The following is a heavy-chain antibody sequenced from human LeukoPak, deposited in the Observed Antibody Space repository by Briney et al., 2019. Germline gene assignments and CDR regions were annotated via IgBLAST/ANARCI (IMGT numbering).Heavy chain of an antibody. CDR1: GFTVSSNY. V-gene: IGHV3-66*01. J-gene: IGHJ4*02. D-gene: IGHD6-13*01. CDR2: IYSGGST. Sequence: GGSLRLSCAASGFTVSSNYMGWVRQAPGKGLEWVSVIYSGGSTYYADSVKGRFTISRDNSKNTLYLQKNSLRAEDTAVYYWARDIIAAAGIDSGVFDYWGQGTLVTVSS. CDR3: ARDIIAAAGIDSGVFDY.